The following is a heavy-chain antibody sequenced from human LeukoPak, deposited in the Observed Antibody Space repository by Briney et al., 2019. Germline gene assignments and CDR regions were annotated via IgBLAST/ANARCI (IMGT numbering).Heavy chain of an antibody. V-gene: IGHV3-53*05. CDR3: ARDTYRRRTGTDGFDY. CDR1: GFTVSTNY. J-gene: IGHJ4*02. CDR2: IYSGDTT. D-gene: IGHD1-1*01. Sequence: GGSLRLSCAASGFTVSTNYMSWVRQAPGKGLEWVSVIYSGDTTYYRDSVKGRFTISSDDSKNTLYLQMNSLKPEDTAVYYCARDTYRRRTGTDGFDYWGQGTLVTVSS.